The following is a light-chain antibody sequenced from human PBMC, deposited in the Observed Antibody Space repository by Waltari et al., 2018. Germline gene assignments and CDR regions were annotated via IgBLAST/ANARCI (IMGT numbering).Light chain of an antibody. CDR1: SSDVGAFTY. CDR2: DVT. V-gene: IGLV2-8*01. CDR3: ISYAGNNKYV. Sequence: QSALTQPPSASGSPGQSVTISCTGTSSDVGAFTYVSWYQQYPDKAPKLLIYDVTKRPSWVPVRFSGSTSGNTSSLTVSGLQAEDEADYYCISYAGNNKYVLGAGTKVTVL. J-gene: IGLJ1*01.